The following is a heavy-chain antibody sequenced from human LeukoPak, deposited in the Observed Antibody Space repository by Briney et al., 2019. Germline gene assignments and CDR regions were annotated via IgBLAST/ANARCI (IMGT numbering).Heavy chain of an antibody. D-gene: IGHD3-10*01. CDR1: GFTFSSYA. Sequence: HPGGSLRLSCAASGFTFSSYAMSWARQAPGKGLEWVSAISGSGGSTYYADSVKGRFTISRDNSKNTLYLQMNSLRAEDTAVYYCAKAYYGSGSDLDYWGQGTLVTVSS. CDR2: ISGSGGST. CDR3: AKAYYGSGSDLDY. V-gene: IGHV3-23*01. J-gene: IGHJ4*02.